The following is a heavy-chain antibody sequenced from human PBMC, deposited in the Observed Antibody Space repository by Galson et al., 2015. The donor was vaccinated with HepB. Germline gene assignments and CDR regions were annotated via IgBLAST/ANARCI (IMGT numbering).Heavy chain of an antibody. J-gene: IGHJ3*02. D-gene: IGHD3-22*01. CDR1: GYTFTGYY. V-gene: IGHV1-2*04. CDR3: AREPGGDSSGYYGAFDI. CDR2: INPNSGGT. Sequence: SVKVSCKASGYTFTGYYMHWVRQAPGQGLEWMGWINPNSGGTNYAQKFQGWVTMTRDTSISTAYMELSRLRSDDTAVYYCAREPGGDSSGYYGAFDIWGQGTMVTVSS.